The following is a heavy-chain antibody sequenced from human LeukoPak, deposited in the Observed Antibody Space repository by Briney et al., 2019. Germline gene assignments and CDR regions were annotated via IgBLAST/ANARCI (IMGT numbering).Heavy chain of an antibody. CDR3: AKDHPRIAAAGTIGDY. CDR1: RFTFSSYA. D-gene: IGHD6-13*01. Sequence: GGSLRLSCAASRFTFSSYAMSWVRQAPGKGLEWVSAIGGSGGSTYYADSVKGRFTISRDNSKNTLYLQMNSLRAEDTAVYYCAKDHPRIAAAGTIGDYWGQGTLVTVSS. CDR2: IGGSGGST. V-gene: IGHV3-23*01. J-gene: IGHJ4*02.